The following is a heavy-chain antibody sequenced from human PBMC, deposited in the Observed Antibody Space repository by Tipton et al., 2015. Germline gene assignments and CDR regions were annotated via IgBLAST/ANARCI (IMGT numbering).Heavy chain of an antibody. CDR2: IQYSGST. V-gene: IGHV4-59*01. CDR3: AFQDYDSLTRDYQTVDY. J-gene: IGHJ4*02. D-gene: IGHD3-9*01. CDR1: SDSISKYY. Sequence: TLSLTCSVSSDSISKYYWSWIRQPPGKELEWIGYIQYSGSTNYNPSLKSRVTISVDTSKTQFSLKMSSVTASDTAVYYCAFQDYDSLTRDYQTVDYWGQGTLVTVSS.